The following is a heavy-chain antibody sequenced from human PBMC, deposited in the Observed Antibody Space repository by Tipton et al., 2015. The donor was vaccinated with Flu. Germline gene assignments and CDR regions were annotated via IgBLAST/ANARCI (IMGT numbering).Heavy chain of an antibody. CDR3: VRRTYYVILTGPFDL. J-gene: IGHJ4*02. CDR2: ISWNGGST. V-gene: IGHV3-20*04. CDR1: GFTFDDYG. Sequence: SLRLSCAASGFTFDDYGMSWVRQAPGKGLEWVSGISWNGGSTGYADSVKGRFTISRDNAKNSLYLQMNSLIAEDTALYYCVRRTYYVILTGPFDLWGQGTLVTVSS. D-gene: IGHD3-9*01.